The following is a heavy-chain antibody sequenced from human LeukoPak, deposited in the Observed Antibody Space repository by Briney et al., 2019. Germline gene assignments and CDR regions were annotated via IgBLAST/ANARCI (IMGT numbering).Heavy chain of an antibody. Sequence: PGWSLRLSCAASGLSFGSYGMHWVRQAPGKGLEWVAFIRFGGSHQFYADSVRGRFTISRDNPKNTLYLEMNSLRGEDTAVYFCARDSGTWLYLQDWRQATL. J-gene: IGHJ1*01. CDR1: GLSFGSYG. CDR3: ARDSGTWLYLQD. D-gene: IGHD5-12*01. CDR2: IRFGGSHQ. V-gene: IGHV3-33*01.